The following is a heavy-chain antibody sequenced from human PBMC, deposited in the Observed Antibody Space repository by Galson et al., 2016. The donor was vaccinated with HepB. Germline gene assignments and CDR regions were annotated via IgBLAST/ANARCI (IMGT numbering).Heavy chain of an antibody. CDR2: INSDGNTT. D-gene: IGHD1-26*01. CDR1: GFTFNSYW. J-gene: IGHJ4*02. CDR3: ASFLDSADS. Sequence: SLRLSCAASGFTFNSYWMHWVRQAPGKGLVWVSRINSDGNTTSYADSVKGRFTISRDNAMNTLYLQMNSLRAEDTAMYYCASFLDSADSWGQGALVTVAS. V-gene: IGHV3-74*01.